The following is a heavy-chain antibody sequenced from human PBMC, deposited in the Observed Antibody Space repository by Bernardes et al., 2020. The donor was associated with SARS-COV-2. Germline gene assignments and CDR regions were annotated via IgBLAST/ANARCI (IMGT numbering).Heavy chain of an antibody. J-gene: IGHJ5*02. CDR2: IYYSGST. Sequence: SETLSLTCTVSGGSISRYYWSWIRQPPGKGLEWIGYIYYSGSTNYNPSLKSRVTISVDTSKNQFSLKLSSVTAADTAVYYCARDSRMVRGPGWFDPWGQGTLVTVSS. CDR1: GGSISRYY. V-gene: IGHV4-59*01. CDR3: ARDSRMVRGPGWFDP. D-gene: IGHD3-10*01.